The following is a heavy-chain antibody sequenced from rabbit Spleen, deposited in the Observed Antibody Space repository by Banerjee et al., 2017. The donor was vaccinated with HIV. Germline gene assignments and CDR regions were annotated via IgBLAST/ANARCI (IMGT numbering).Heavy chain of an antibody. CDR1: GIDFSGSYW. J-gene: IGHJ4*01. CDR2: IYNGDGST. D-gene: IGHD5-1*01. CDR3: ARGPFGGGNGFNL. Sequence: QEQLEESGGDLVQPGASLTLTCTASGIDFSGSYWICWVRQAPGKGPEWIACIYNGDGSTYYATWVNGRFTFSKTSSTTVTLQMASLTVADTATYFCARGPFGGGNGFNLWGPGTLVTVS. V-gene: IGHV1S45*01.